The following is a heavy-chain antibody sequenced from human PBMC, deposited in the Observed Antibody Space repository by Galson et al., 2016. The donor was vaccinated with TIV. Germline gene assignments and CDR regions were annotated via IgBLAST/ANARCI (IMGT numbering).Heavy chain of an antibody. CDR1: GYIFNNYY. CDR3: ARGFNYGFDFYYGMDV. J-gene: IGHJ6*02. D-gene: IGHD5-18*01. V-gene: IGHV1-2*02. CDR2: INPDSGAT. Sequence: SVKVSCKASGYIFNNYYMHWVRQAPGQGLEWMGWINPDSGATNYAQRFQGRVTMTGDTSISTAYMELSRLRSDDTAIFFCARGFNYGFDFYYGMDVWGQGTTVTVSS.